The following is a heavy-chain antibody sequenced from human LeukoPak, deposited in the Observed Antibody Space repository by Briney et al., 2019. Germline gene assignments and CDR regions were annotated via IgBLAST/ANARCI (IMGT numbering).Heavy chain of an antibody. CDR2: IYYSGST. D-gene: IGHD3-3*02. Sequence: SETLSLTCTVSGGSISSGGYYWSWIRQHPGKGLEWIGYIYYSGSTYYNPSLKSRATISVDTSKNQFSLKLSSVTAADTAVYYCARGVSTWDAFDIWGQGTMVTVSS. V-gene: IGHV4-31*03. J-gene: IGHJ3*02. CDR3: ARGVSTWDAFDI. CDR1: GGSISSGGYY.